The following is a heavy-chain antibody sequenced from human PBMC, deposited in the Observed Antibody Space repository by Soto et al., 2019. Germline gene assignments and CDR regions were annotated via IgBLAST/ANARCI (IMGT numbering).Heavy chain of an antibody. V-gene: IGHV1-18*01. D-gene: IGHD3-10*01. J-gene: IGHJ4*02. CDR3: SRDFTASGTYAVDY. CDR2: ISAFNGAT. CDR1: GYNFTRFR. Sequence: ASVKVSCKASGYNFTRFRISWVRQAPGQGLEWMGWISAFNGATNYAQKFQDRITMTTDTPTSTAYMELRSLRSDDTAVYYCSRDFTASGTYAVDYWGQGTLVTVSS.